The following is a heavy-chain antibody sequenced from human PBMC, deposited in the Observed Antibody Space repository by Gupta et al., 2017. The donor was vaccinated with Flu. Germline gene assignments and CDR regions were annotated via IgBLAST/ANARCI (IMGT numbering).Heavy chain of an antibody. CDR3: AKEWAGAEPEPPEYSSSSAAIDS. CDR1: GFPFSSYA. D-gene: IGHD6-6*01. Sequence: EVQLLESGGGLVQPGGSLRLSCAASGFPFSSYAMSWVRQAPGTGLDWFSAISGSGGSTYYADSVKGRFTISRDNSKNTLYLQMTSLRAEDTAVYYCAKEWAGAEPEPPEYSSSSAAIDSWGQGTLVTVSS. V-gene: IGHV3-23*01. J-gene: IGHJ5*01. CDR2: ISGSGGST.